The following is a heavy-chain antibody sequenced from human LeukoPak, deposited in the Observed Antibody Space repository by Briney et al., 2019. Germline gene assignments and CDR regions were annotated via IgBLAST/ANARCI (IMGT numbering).Heavy chain of an antibody. Sequence: GGSLRLSCAASGFTFSSYWMSWVRQAPGKGLEWVANIKQDGSEKYYVDSVKGRFTISRDNAKNSLYLQMNSLRAEDTAVYYRARIAVAGTGYEFDYWGQGTLVTVSS. J-gene: IGHJ4*02. CDR3: ARIAVAGTGYEFDY. CDR1: GFTFSSYW. D-gene: IGHD6-19*01. V-gene: IGHV3-7*01. CDR2: IKQDGSEK.